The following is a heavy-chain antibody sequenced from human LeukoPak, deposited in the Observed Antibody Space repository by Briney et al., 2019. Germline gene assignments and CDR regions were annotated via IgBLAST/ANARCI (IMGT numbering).Heavy chain of an antibody. D-gene: IGHD3-22*01. CDR1: GFTFSSYG. V-gene: IGHV3-30*03. CDR3: ARDLGTLIVTAAFDI. CDR2: ISYDGSNK. J-gene: IGHJ3*02. Sequence: GGSLRLSCAASGFTFSSYGMHWVRQAPGKGLEWVAVISYDGSNKYYADSVKGRFTISRDNSKNTLYLQMNSLRAEDTAVYYCARDLGTLIVTAAFDIWGQGTMVTVSS.